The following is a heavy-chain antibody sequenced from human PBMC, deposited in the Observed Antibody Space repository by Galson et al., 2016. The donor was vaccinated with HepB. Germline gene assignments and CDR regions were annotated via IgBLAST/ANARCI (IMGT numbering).Heavy chain of an antibody. CDR2: ISGSRSTI. V-gene: IGHV3-48*02. CDR1: GFTFSSYI. J-gene: IGHJ6*02. Sequence: SLRLSCAASGFTFSSYIMNWVRQAPGKGLEWVAYISGSRSTIYYADSVKGRFTISRDNAKKSLYLQMNSLRDEDTAVYYCARDLDWSGCSCYDGMDVWGQGTTVTVSS. CDR3: ARDLDWSGCSCYDGMDV. D-gene: IGHD2-15*01.